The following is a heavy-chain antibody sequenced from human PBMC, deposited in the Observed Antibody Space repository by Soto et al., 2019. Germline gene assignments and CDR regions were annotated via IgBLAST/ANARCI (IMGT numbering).Heavy chain of an antibody. CDR3: ARDLGEGDDILTGYYTAFDY. CDR2: IKQDGSEK. J-gene: IGHJ4*02. Sequence: GGSLRLSCAASGFTFSSYWMSWVRQAPGKGLEWVANIKQDGSEKYYVDSVKGRFTISRDNAKNSLYLQMNSLRAEDTAVYYCARDLGEGDDILTGYYTAFDYWGQGTLVTVSS. CDR1: GFTFSSYW. V-gene: IGHV3-7*01. D-gene: IGHD3-9*01.